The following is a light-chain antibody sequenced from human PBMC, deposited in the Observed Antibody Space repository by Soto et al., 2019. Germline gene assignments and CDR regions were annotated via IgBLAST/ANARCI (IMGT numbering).Light chain of an antibody. CDR2: DTS. Sequence: EIVLTQSPGTLSLSPGERATLSCRASQSVSSSSLSWYQQKPGQAPRLLIYDTSSRATDIPDRFSGSGSGTDFSLTISRLEPEDFTVYYCQHYGTSMWTXG. CDR1: QSVSSSS. V-gene: IGKV3-20*01. CDR3: QHYGTSMWT. J-gene: IGKJ1*01.